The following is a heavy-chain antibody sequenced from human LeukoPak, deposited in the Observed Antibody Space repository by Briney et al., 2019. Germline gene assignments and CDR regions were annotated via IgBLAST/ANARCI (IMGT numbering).Heavy chain of an antibody. CDR1: GFDFSASS. CDR3: AREASLG. CDR2: IRASSSLI. Sequence: GGSLRLSCVASGFDFSASSFNYIRQAPGRGLEWVSYIRASSSLISYADSVRGRFTISRDDAKKSVFLQMHSLRADDTAVYYCAREASLGWGQGTVVTVSS. V-gene: IGHV3-48*04. J-gene: IGHJ3*01.